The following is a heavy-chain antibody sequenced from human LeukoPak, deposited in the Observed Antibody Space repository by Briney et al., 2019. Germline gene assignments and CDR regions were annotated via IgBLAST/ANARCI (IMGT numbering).Heavy chain of an antibody. CDR1: GGSISSSSYY. CDR3: ASGHYDFWGGYLSGSAIDY. V-gene: IGHV4-39*07. CDR2: IYYSGST. Sequence: PSETLSLTCTVSGGSISSSSYYWGWIRQPPGKGLEWFGSIYYSGSTYYNPSLKSRVTISVDTSKNQFSLKLSSVTAADTAVYYCASGHYDFWGGYLSGSAIDYWGQGTLVTVSS. D-gene: IGHD3-3*01. J-gene: IGHJ4*02.